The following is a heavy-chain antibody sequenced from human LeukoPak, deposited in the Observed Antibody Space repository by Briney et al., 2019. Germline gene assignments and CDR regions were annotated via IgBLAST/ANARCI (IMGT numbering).Heavy chain of an antibody. D-gene: IGHD5-24*01. CDR2: MNPNSGNT. J-gene: IGHJ6*02. V-gene: IGHV1-8*01. CDR3: ARDGYKPYYGMDV. Sequence: ASVKVSRKASGYTFTSYEINWVRQATGQGLEWMGWMNPNSGNTGYAQKFQGRVMITADKSTSTAYMELSSLRSEDTAVYYCARDGYKPYYGMDVWGQGTTVTVSS. CDR1: GYTFTSYE.